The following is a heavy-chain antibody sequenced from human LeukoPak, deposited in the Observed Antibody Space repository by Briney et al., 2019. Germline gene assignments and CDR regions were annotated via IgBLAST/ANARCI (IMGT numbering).Heavy chain of an antibody. CDR2: ISSSGSTI. J-gene: IGHJ4*02. CDR3: ARVEAPSYYDSSGGYFDY. D-gene: IGHD3-22*01. V-gene: IGHV3-11*01. CDR1: GFTFSDYY. Sequence: PGGSLRLSCAASGFTFSDYYMSWIRQAPGKGLEWVSYISSSGSTIYYADSVKGRFTISRDNAKNSLYLQMNSLRAEDTAVYYCARVEAPSYYDSSGGYFDYWGQGTLVTVSS.